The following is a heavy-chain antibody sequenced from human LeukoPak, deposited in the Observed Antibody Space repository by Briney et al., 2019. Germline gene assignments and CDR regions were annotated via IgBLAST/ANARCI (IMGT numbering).Heavy chain of an antibody. CDR2: ISGSGGST. J-gene: IGHJ6*02. D-gene: IGHD3-10*01. CDR1: GFTISSYA. Sequence: PGGSLRLSCAASGFTISSYAMSWVRQAPGKGLEWVSAISGSGGSTYYADPVKGRFTISRDNSKNTLYLQMNSLRAEETAVYYCAKGGSVLSEDYYGMDVWGQGTTVTVSS. V-gene: IGHV3-23*01. CDR3: AKGGSVLSEDYYGMDV.